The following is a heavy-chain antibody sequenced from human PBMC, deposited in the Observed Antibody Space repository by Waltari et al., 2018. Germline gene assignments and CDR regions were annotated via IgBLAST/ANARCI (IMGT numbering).Heavy chain of an antibody. J-gene: IGHJ5*02. CDR2: ISGSGGST. CDR1: GFTFSSYA. CDR3: AKDLEGQWLVVDWFDP. Sequence: EVQLLESGGGLVQPGGSLRLSCAASGFTFSSYAMSWVRQAPGKGLEWVSAISGSGGSTYYADSVKGRFTISRDNSKNTLYLQMNSLRAEDTAVYYCAKDLEGQWLVVDWFDPWGQGTLVTVSS. D-gene: IGHD6-19*01. V-gene: IGHV3-23*01.